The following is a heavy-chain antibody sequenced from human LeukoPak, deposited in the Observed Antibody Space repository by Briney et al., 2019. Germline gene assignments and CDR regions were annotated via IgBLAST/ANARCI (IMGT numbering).Heavy chain of an antibody. J-gene: IGHJ5*02. D-gene: IGHD6-13*01. CDR2: IYYSGST. CDR1: GGSISSGGYS. V-gene: IGHV4-30-2*05. Sequence: SETLSLTCAVSGGSISSGGYSWSWIRQPPGTGLEWIGYIYYSGSTYYNPSLKSRVTISVDTSKNQFSLKLSSVTAADTAVYYCARSIDGYSSSWYSRGWFDPWGQGTLVTVSS. CDR3: ARSIDGYSSSWYSRGWFDP.